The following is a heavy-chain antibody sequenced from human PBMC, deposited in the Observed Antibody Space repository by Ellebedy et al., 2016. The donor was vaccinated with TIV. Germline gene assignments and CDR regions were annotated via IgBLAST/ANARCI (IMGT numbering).Heavy chain of an antibody. J-gene: IGHJ4*02. D-gene: IGHD6-19*01. CDR2: IDWDDDK. CDR3: ARVNASGWALDY. Sequence: SGPTLVKPTQTLTLTCTFSGFSLSTSGMSVSWIRQPPGKALEWLARIDWDDDKYYSTSLKSRPTISKDTSKNQVVLTMTSVEAVDTATYYCARVNASGWALDYWGQGTLVTVSS. CDR1: GFSLSTSGMS. V-gene: IGHV2-70*11.